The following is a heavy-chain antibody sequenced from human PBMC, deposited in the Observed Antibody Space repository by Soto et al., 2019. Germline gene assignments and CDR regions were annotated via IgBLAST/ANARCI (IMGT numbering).Heavy chain of an antibody. CDR3: AHTQDQRDSSGYFGRGWFDP. V-gene: IGHV2-5*02. CDR1: GFSLSTSEVG. CDR2: IYWDDDK. J-gene: IGHJ5*02. Sequence: QITLKESGPTLVKPTQTLTLTCTFSGFSLSTSEVGVGWIRQPPGKALEWLALIYWDDDKRYSPSLKSRLTITTDTSKNQVVLTMTNMDPVDTATYYCAHTQDQRDSSGYFGRGWFDPWGQGTLVTVSS. D-gene: IGHD3-22*01.